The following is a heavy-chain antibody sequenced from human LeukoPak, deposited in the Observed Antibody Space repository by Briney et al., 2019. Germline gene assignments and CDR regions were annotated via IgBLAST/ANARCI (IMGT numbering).Heavy chain of an antibody. CDR2: ISGSGDST. CDR1: GFTFSSYA. J-gene: IGHJ4*02. Sequence: GGSLRLSCAASGFTFSSYAMSWVRQAPGKGLEWVSAISGSGDSTYSTGSVKGRFTISRDNFKNTLYLQMNSLRAEDTAVYYCAKKVPANWGSYFDYWGQGTLVTVSS. V-gene: IGHV3-23*01. D-gene: IGHD7-27*01. CDR3: AKKVPANWGSYFDY.